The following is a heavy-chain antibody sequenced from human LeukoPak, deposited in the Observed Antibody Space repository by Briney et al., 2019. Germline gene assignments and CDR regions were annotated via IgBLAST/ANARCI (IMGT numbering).Heavy chain of an antibody. V-gene: IGHV3-7*01. CDR2: IKQDESEK. CDR1: GFTFSSYW. J-gene: IGHJ4*02. D-gene: IGHD3-3*01. CDR3: ARFPYDFWSGYSRGRHENVDY. Sequence: GGSLRLSCAASGFTFSSYWMSWVRQAPGKGLEWVANIKQDESEKYYVDSVKGRFTISRDNAKNSLYLQMNSLRAEDTAVYYCARFPYDFWSGYSRGRHENVDYWGQGTLVTVSS.